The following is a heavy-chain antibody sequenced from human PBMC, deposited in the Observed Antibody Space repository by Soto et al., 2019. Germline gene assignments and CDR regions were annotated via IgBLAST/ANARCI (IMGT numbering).Heavy chain of an antibody. Sequence: PGGSLRLSCAASGFTFSSYWMHWVRQAPGKGLVWVSRINSDGSSTSYADSVKGRFTISRDNAKNTLYLQMNSLRAEDTAVYYCASPLVPPRKTYYYYGMDVWGQGTTVTVSS. CDR1: GFTFSSYW. J-gene: IGHJ6*02. CDR3: ASPLVPPRKTYYYYGMDV. V-gene: IGHV3-74*01. CDR2: INSDGSST.